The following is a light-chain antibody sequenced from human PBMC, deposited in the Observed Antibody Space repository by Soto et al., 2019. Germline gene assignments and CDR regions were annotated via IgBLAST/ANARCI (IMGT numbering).Light chain of an antibody. V-gene: IGKV3-15*01. Sequence: EIVMTQSPATLSVSPGERATLSCRASQSVSNKLAWYQQKPGQAPRLLIYHASIRATGIPARFSSSGSGTEFTLTISSLQSEDFAIYYCQHYNNWPPGTFGQGTKVEIK. CDR1: QSVSNK. CDR2: HAS. CDR3: QHYNNWPPGT. J-gene: IGKJ1*01.